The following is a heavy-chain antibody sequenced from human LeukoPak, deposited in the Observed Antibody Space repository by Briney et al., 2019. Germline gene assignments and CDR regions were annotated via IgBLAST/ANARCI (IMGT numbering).Heavy chain of an antibody. V-gene: IGHV4-34*01. CDR2: INHSGST. CDR1: GGSFSGYY. J-gene: IGHJ4*02. Sequence: PSETLSLTCAVYGGSFSGYYWSWIRQPPGKGLEWTGEINHSGSTNYNPSLKSRVTISVDTSKNQFSLKLSSVTAADTAVYYCARASRDVWGSYRYTRLDYWGQGTLVTVSS. D-gene: IGHD3-16*02. CDR3: ARASRDVWGSYRYTRLDY.